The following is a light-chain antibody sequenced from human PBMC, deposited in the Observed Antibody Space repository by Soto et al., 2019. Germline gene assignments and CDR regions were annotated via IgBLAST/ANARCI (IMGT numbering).Light chain of an antibody. J-gene: IGLJ2*01. CDR1: SSNIGSNT. CDR2: SDS. CDR3: ATWDASLSAVV. Sequence: QSVLTQPPSASGTPGQRVNISCSGSSSNIGSNTVSWYQYLPGAAPTPLIHSDSQRPSGVPDRFSGSKSGASASLAISGLQSEDEADYYCATWDASLSAVVFGGGTKLTVL. V-gene: IGLV1-44*01.